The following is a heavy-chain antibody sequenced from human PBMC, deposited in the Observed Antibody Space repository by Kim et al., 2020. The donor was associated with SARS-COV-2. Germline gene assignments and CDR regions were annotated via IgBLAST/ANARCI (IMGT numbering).Heavy chain of an antibody. V-gene: IGHV3-23*01. CDR3: AKGGAWFGELLAVYYGMDV. Sequence: GGSLRLSCAASGFTFSSYAMTWVRQAPGKGLEWVSAISGSGDSTYHADSVKGRFTISRDNSKNTLYLQMNSLRAEDTAVYYCAKGGAWFGELLAVYYGMDVWGQGTTVTVSS. D-gene: IGHD3-10*01. CDR2: ISGSGDST. J-gene: IGHJ6*02. CDR1: GFTFSSYA.